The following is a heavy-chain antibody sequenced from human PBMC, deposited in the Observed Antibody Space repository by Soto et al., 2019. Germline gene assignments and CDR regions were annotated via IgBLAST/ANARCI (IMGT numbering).Heavy chain of an antibody. CDR2: ISYDGNNK. J-gene: IGHJ4*02. CDR3: AKDATWYSSSWYFDY. V-gene: IGHV3-30*18. D-gene: IGHD6-13*01. CDR1: GFTFSSYG. Sequence: QVQLVESGGGVVQPGKSLRLSCAASGFTFSSYGMHWVRQAPGKGLEWVAVISYDGNNKYYADSVKSRFTISRDNSKNTLFLQMNSLRAEDTAIYYCAKDATWYSSSWYFDYWGQGTLVTVSS.